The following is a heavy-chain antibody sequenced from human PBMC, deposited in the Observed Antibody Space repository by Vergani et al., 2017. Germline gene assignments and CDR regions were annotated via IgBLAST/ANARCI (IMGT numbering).Heavy chain of an antibody. CDR3: ARANYYDSSGYYYGMDV. J-gene: IGHJ6*02. CDR2: ISYDGSNK. CDR1: GFTFSSYA. Sequence: QVQLVESGGGVVQPGRSLRLSCAASGFTFSSYAMHWVRQAPGKGLEWVAVISYDGSNKYYADSVKGRFTISRDNSKNTLYLQMNSLRAEDTAVYYCARANYYDSSGYYYGMDVWGQGTTVTVSS. V-gene: IGHV3-30*14. D-gene: IGHD3-22*01.